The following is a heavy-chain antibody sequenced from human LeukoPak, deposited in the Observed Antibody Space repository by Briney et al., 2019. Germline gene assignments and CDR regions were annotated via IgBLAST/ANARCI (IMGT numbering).Heavy chain of an antibody. J-gene: IGHJ4*02. V-gene: IGHV3-23*01. D-gene: IGHD3-10*01. CDR3: AKPGVTYYYGSDDY. Sequence: GGSLRLSCVASGFTFSTYAMHWVRQAPGKGLEWVAAISGTGFAGSGLKTYYADSVQGRFAISRDNSKNTLYLQMDSLRADDTAVYYCAKPGVTYYYGSDDYWGRGTLVIVSS. CDR1: GFTFSTYA. CDR2: ISGTGFAGSGLKT.